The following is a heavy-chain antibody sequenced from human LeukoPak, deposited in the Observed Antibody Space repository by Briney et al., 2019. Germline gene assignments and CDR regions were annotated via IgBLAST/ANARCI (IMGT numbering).Heavy chain of an antibody. V-gene: IGHV4-59*08. J-gene: IGHJ4*02. CDR3: ARHWSGSGDYYPFDY. CDR2: IYYSGST. CDR1: GGSISNYN. D-gene: IGHD3-10*01. Sequence: PSETLSLTCTVSGGSISNYNWSWTRQPPGKGLEWIGYIYYSGSTNYNPSLGSRVTISVDTSKNQVSLKLSSVTAADTAVYYCARHWSGSGDYYPFDYWGQGTLVTVSS.